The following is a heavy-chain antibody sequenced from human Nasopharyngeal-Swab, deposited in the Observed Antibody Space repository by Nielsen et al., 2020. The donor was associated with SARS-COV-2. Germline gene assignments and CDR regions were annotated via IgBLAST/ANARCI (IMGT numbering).Heavy chain of an antibody. V-gene: IGHV7-4-1*02. J-gene: IGHJ1*01. D-gene: IGHD4-23*01. CDR2: INTNTGNP. Sequence: ASVKVSCKASGYTFTSYAMNWVRQAPGQGLEWMGWINTNTGNPTYAQGFTGRFVFSLDTSVSTAYLQISSLKAEDTAAYYCASHMTMVVIPHWGQGTLVTVSS. CDR1: GYTFTSYA. CDR3: ASHMTMVVIPH.